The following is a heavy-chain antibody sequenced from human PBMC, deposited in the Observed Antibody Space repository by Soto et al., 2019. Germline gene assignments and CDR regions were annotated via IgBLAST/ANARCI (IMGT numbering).Heavy chain of an antibody. Sequence: GGSLRLSCAASGFPFSSYSMNWVRQAPGKGLEWVSSISSSSYIYYADSVKGRFTISRDNAKNSLYLQMNSLRAEDTAVYYCARDSTPDDFDYWGQGTLVTVSS. J-gene: IGHJ4*02. CDR1: GFPFSSYS. CDR2: ISSSSYI. CDR3: ARDSTPDDFDY. V-gene: IGHV3-21*01.